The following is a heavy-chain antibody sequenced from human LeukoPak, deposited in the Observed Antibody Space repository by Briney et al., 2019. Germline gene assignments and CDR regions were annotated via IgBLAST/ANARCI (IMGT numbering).Heavy chain of an antibody. CDR2: IGGSGGST. V-gene: IGHV3-23*01. D-gene: IGHD3-3*01. CDR1: GFTFSSYA. J-gene: IGHJ3*02. Sequence: GGSLRLSCAASGFTFSSYAMSWVGPAPGKGLAWVSAIGGSGGSTYYASSVKGWFTITRDNSKNTLYLRMNSLRAEDTAVYYCAKEWDTIFGDAFDIWGQGTMVTVSS. CDR3: AKEWDTIFGDAFDI.